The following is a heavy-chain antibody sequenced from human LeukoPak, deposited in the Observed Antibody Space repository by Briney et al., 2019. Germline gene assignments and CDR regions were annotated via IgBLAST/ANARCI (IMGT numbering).Heavy chain of an antibody. CDR1: GFTFSSYS. J-gene: IGHJ4*02. CDR3: ARDTGAYYDSGGLDY. CDR2: ISSSSSYI. D-gene: IGHD3-22*01. Sequence: PGGPLRLSCAASGFTFSSYSMNWVRQAPGKGLEWVSSISSSSSYIYYADSVKGRFTISRDNAKNSLYLQMNSLRAEDTAVYYCARDTGAYYDSGGLDYWGQGTLVTVSS. V-gene: IGHV3-21*01.